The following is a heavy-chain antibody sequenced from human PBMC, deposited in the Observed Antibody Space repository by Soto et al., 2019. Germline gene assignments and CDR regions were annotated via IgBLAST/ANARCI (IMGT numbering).Heavy chain of an antibody. CDR1: GGSIGSSSCY. V-gene: IGHV4-39*01. Sequence: SETLSLTCTVSGGSIGSSSCYWGWIRQPPGKGLEWIGSISYSGSTYYNPSLKSRVTMSVDTSKNQFSLKLSSVTAADTAVYYCARLHGYCISTSCYGYYGMDVWGQGTTVT. J-gene: IGHJ6*02. CDR2: ISYSGST. CDR3: ARLHGYCISTSCYGYYGMDV. D-gene: IGHD2-2*01.